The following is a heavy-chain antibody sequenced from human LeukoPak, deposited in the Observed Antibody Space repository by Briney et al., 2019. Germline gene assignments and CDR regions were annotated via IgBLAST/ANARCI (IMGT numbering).Heavy chain of an antibody. D-gene: IGHD3-9*01. V-gene: IGHV3-23*01. J-gene: IGHJ4*02. CDR3: ARGQYDILTGLPLPDS. CDR2: ISSGGGDT. Sequence: AGGSLRLSCAASGFTFDNYAMSWVRQAPGKGLEWVSAISSGGGDTKYPYSVRGRFTIPRDNSKNTLYLQMNSLRPEDTAVYYCARGQYDILTGLPLPDSWGQGTLVTVSS. CDR1: GFTFDNYA.